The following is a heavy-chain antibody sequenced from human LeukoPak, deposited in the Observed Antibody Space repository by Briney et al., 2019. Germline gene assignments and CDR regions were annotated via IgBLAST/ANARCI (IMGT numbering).Heavy chain of an antibody. CDR3: TRHMDCSGASCYSPSHLDY. D-gene: IGHD2-15*01. CDR1: GFTFSGSA. V-gene: IGHV3-73*01. Sequence: PGGSLKLSCAASGFTFSGSAMHWVRQASGKGLEWLCRIKGKASSYATAYSASVKGRFTICRDHSKHSAYQQMNSLKTEDTAVYYSTRHMDCSGASCYSPSHLDYWGQGTPVPVSS. J-gene: IGHJ4*02. CDR2: IKGKASSYAT.